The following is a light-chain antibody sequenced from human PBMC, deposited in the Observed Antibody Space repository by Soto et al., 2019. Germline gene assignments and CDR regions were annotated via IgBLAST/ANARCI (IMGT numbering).Light chain of an antibody. J-gene: IGLJ2*01. CDR1: SGHSSYA. V-gene: IGLV4-69*01. CDR2: LNSDGSH. CDR3: QTWGTGIQV. Sequence: QLVLTQSPSASASLGASVKLTCTLSSGHSSYAIAWHQLRPEKGPRYLMKLNSDGSHSKGDGIPDRFSGSSSGAERYLTISSLQSEDEADYYCQTWGTGIQVFGGGTQLTVL.